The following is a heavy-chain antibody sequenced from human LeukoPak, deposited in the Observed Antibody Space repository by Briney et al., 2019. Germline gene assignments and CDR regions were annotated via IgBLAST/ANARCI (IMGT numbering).Heavy chain of an antibody. CDR3: ARGSDGWFAFDY. CDR2: IYTTGGK. D-gene: IGHD6-19*01. CDR1: EFTVSTNY. J-gene: IGHJ4*02. V-gene: IGHV3-66*01. Sequence: GGSLRLSCAASEFTVSTNYMSWVRQAPGKGLEWVSIIYTTGGKYYADSVKGRFTISRDNSKHTLYLQMNSLRGEDTAVYYCARGSDGWFAFDYWGQGILVTVSS.